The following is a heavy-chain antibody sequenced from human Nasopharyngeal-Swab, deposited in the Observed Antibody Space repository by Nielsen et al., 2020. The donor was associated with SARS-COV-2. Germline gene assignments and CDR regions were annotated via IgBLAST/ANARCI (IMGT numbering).Heavy chain of an antibody. J-gene: IGHJ2*01. D-gene: IGHD3-16*01. CDR1: GFTFCSYA. Sequence: GESLKISCAASGFTFCSYAMHWVRQAPGKGLEWVAVISYDGSNKYYADSVKGRFTISRDNSKNTLYLQMNSLRAEDTAVYYCARGGSDLWGRGTLVTVSS. CDR3: ARGGSDL. V-gene: IGHV3-30*04. CDR2: ISYDGSNK.